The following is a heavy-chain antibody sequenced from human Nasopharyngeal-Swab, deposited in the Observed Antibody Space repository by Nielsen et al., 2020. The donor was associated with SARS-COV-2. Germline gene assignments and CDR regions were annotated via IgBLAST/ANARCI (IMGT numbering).Heavy chain of an antibody. CDR2: INSDGSST. V-gene: IGHV3-74*01. J-gene: IGHJ3*02. Sequence: GESLKISCAASGFTFSSYWMHWVRQAPGKGLVWVSRINSDGSSTSYADSAKGQFTISRDNAKNTLYLQMNSLRAEDTAVYYCVGSGSYYGGAFDIWGQGTMVTVSS. CDR3: VGSGSYYGGAFDI. CDR1: GFTFSSYW. D-gene: IGHD1-26*01.